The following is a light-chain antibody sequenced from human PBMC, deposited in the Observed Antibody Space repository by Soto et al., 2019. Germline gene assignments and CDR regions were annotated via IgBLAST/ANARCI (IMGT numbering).Light chain of an antibody. CDR1: QTIGSN. V-gene: IGKV3-15*01. J-gene: IGKJ1*01. CDR2: DAS. CDR3: QQYNNWPPTWT. Sequence: EVVMTHSPATLSVSPLEIATLSCSASQTIGSNLAWYQQKPGQPPRLLIYDASTRATDIPARFTGSGSGTEFSLTISSLQSADFAVYYCQQYNNWPPTWTFGQGTKVDIK.